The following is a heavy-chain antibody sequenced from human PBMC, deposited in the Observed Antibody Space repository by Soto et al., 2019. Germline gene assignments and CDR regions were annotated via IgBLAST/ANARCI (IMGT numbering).Heavy chain of an antibody. D-gene: IGHD6-13*01. J-gene: IGHJ6*02. CDR3: ARDGDMAASPYYYYGMDV. CDR2: IYSGGST. V-gene: IGHV3-53*01. CDR1: GFTVSSNY. Sequence: GGSLTLSFAASGFTVSSNYMIWVLPSPGKGLEWVSVIYSGGSTYYADSVKGRFTISRDNSKNTLYLQMNSLRAEDTAVYYCARDGDMAASPYYYYGMDVWGQGTTVTVSS.